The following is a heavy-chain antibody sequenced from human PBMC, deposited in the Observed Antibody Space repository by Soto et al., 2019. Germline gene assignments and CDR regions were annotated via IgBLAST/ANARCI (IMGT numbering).Heavy chain of an antibody. CDR1: GFSFSSYE. J-gene: IGHJ6*02. D-gene: IGHD3-16*01. CDR2: ISSTGSTI. CDR3: ARLIYYYALDV. Sequence: GGSLRLSCAASGFSFSSYEMKWVRQAPGKGLEWVSYISSTGSTIYYADSVRGRFTISRDNAKNSLYLRMNSLRAEDTAVYYCARLIYYYALDVWGQGTTVTVSS. V-gene: IGHV3-48*03.